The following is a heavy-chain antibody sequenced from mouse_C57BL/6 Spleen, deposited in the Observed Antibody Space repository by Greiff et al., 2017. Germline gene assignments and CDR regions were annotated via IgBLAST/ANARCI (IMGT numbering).Heavy chain of an antibody. J-gene: IGHJ4*01. V-gene: IGHV1-64*01. D-gene: IGHD2-5*01. Sequence: QVQLQQPGAELVKPGASVKLSCKASGYTFTSYWMHWVKQRPGQGLEWIGMIHPNSGSTNYNEKFKSKATLTVDKSSSTAYMQLSSLTSEDSAVYYCAREDSKRAMDYWGQGTSVTVSS. CDR1: GYTFTSYW. CDR2: IHPNSGST. CDR3: AREDSKRAMDY.